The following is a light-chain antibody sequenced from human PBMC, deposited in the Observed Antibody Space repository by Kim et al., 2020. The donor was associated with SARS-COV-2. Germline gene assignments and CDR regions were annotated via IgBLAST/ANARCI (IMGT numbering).Light chain of an antibody. CDR1: QEVNSW. Sequence: ASVGDRVTITWQASQEVNSWLTWYQQKPGKAPNLLIYATSRLEGGVPSRFSGSGSGTHFTLTISSLQPEDIATYYCQQTYSFPPTFGGGTKVDIK. CDR2: ATS. V-gene: IGKV1-12*01. CDR3: QQTYSFPPT. J-gene: IGKJ4*01.